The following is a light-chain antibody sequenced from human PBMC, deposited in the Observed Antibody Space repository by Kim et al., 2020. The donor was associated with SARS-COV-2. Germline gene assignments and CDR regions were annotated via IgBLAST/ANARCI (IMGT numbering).Light chain of an antibody. CDR3: QQYGRYPYT. Sequence: DTQMTQSPSTLSASVGDRVTITCRASQSISDYLAWYQQKPGKAPNLLIYKASTLEGGVPSRFSGGGSGTEFTLTISSLQPGDFAAYYCQQYGRYPYTFGQGTKLEI. V-gene: IGKV1-5*03. J-gene: IGKJ2*01. CDR2: KAS. CDR1: QSISDY.